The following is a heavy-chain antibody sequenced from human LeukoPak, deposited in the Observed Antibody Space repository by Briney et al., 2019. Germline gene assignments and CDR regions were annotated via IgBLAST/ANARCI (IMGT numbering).Heavy chain of an antibody. J-gene: IGHJ5*02. CDR1: GYKFINYG. Sequence: ASVKVSCKASGYKFINYGINWVRQAPGQGLEWMGWINAYLRQTSYAQRFQDRVTMTTDTSTSTAYMELSSLTSDDTAVYYCARDVYSGSYIWFDPWGQGTLVTVSS. CDR3: ARDVYSGSYIWFDP. CDR2: INAYLRQT. D-gene: IGHD1-26*01. V-gene: IGHV1-18*01.